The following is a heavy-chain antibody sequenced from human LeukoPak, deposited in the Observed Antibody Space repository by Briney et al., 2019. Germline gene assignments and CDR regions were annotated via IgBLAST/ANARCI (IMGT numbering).Heavy chain of an antibody. CDR2: IYYSGST. D-gene: IGHD3-3*01. CDR1: GGFISRADYY. V-gene: IGHV4-30-4*08. Sequence: SETLPLTCTVSGGFISRADYYWSWIRQPPGKGLEWIGYIYYSGSTYYNPSLKSRATISIDTSKNQFSLKLSSVTAADTAVYYCARDSDFWSGYYYFDYWGQGTLVTVSS. CDR3: ARDSDFWSGYYYFDY. J-gene: IGHJ4*02.